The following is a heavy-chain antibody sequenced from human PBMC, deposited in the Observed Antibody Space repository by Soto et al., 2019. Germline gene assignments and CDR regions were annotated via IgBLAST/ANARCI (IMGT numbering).Heavy chain of an antibody. CDR1: GCSISSGGYS. J-gene: IGHJ5*02. Sequence: SDTLSLTCAVSGCSISSGGYSWSWIRQPPGKGLEWIGYIYHSGSTYYNPSLKSQVTISVDRSKNQFSLKLSSVTAADTAVYYCARVLDRWGQGTLVTVSS. D-gene: IGHD1-26*01. V-gene: IGHV4-30-2*01. CDR3: ARVLDR. CDR2: IYHSGST.